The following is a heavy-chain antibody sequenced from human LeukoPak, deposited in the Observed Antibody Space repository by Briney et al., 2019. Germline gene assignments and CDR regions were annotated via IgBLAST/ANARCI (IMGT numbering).Heavy chain of an antibody. Sequence: SETLFLTCTVSGGSISSSSYYWGWIRQPPGKGLEWIGSIYYSGSTYYNPSLKSRVTISVDTSKNQFSLKLSSVTAADTAVYYCARASSRWPHYFDYWGQGTLVTVSS. V-gene: IGHV4-39*07. CDR2: IYYSGST. CDR1: GGSISSSSYY. J-gene: IGHJ4*02. D-gene: IGHD4-23*01. CDR3: ARASSRWPHYFDY.